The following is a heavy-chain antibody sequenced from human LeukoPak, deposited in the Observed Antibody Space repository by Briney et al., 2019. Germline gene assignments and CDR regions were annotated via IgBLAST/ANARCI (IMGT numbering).Heavy chain of an antibody. CDR1: GGSVSSYY. J-gene: IGHJ4*02. CDR2: IYYSGST. Sequence: SETLSLTCTVSGGSVSSYYWSWIRQPPGKGLEWIGYIYYSGSTNYNPSLKSRVTISVDTSKNQFSLKLSSVTAADTAVYYCASLRTVAGTYFDYWGRGTLDPVSS. CDR3: ASLRTVAGTYFDY. D-gene: IGHD6-19*01. V-gene: IGHV4-59*08.